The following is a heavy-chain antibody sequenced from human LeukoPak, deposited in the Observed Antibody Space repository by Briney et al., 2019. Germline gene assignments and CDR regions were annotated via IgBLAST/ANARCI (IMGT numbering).Heavy chain of an antibody. J-gene: IGHJ4*02. D-gene: IGHD4-23*01. Sequence: GESLRLSCAASGFSFSTYWMSWVRQAPGKGREWVANINQDGTEKYYVDSVKGRFTVSRDYTKNTLYLQMNSLRAEDTAVYYCARTYGGFDYWGQGTLVTVSS. CDR1: GFSFSTYW. CDR2: INQDGTEK. V-gene: IGHV3-7*01. CDR3: ARTYGGFDY.